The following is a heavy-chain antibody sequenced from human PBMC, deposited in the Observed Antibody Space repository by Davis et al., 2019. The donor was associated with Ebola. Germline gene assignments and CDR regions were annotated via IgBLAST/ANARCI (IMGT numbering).Heavy chain of an antibody. CDR1: GFTFSNAW. Sequence: ESLKISCAASGFTFSNAWMSWIRQPPGKGLEWIGEINHSGSTNYNPSLKSRVTISVDTSKNQFSLKLSSVTAADTAVYYCARRPQVGYCSGGTCYSVGADFDYWGQGTLVTVSS. CDR3: ARRPQVGYCSGGTCYSVGADFDY. J-gene: IGHJ4*02. V-gene: IGHV4-34*01. D-gene: IGHD2-15*01. CDR2: INHSGST.